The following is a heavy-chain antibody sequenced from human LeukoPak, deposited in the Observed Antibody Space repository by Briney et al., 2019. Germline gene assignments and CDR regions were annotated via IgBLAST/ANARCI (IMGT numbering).Heavy chain of an antibody. CDR2: IGGHSGNT. Sequence: ASVKVSCKASGYTFTSYGISWVRQAPGQGLEWMGWIGGHSGNTNYAQKLQGRVTMTTDTSTSTAYMELRSLRSDDTAVYYCARGIAVGDWGDYWGQGTLVTVSS. CDR3: ARGIAVGDWGDY. V-gene: IGHV1-18*01. J-gene: IGHJ4*02. CDR1: GYTFTSYG. D-gene: IGHD2-21*02.